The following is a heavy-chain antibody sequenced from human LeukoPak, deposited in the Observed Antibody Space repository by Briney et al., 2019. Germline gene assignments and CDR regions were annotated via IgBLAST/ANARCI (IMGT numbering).Heavy chain of an antibody. CDR3: ARGGLDPVDY. Sequence: GGSLRLSCAASGFTFSSYSMNWVRQAPGKGLEWVSSISSSSSYIYYADSVKGRFTISRDNAKNTLFLQMNSLRVDDTAVYYCARGGLDPVDYWGQGTLVTVSS. CDR1: GFTFSSYS. J-gene: IGHJ4*02. D-gene: IGHD6-19*01. CDR2: ISSSSSYI. V-gene: IGHV3-21*01.